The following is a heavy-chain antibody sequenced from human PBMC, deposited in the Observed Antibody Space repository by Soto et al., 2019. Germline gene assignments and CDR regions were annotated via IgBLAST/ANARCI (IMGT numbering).Heavy chain of an antibody. CDR3: ARGPMTTGKYYGMDV. CDR1: GFTFSDYY. CDR2: ISSSSSYT. J-gene: IGHJ6*02. D-gene: IGHD4-4*01. V-gene: IGHV3-11*05. Sequence: QVQLVESGGGLVRPGGSLRLSCAASGFTFSDYYMTWIRQAPGKGLEWVSYISSSSSYTIYADSVKGRFTISRDNAKKTLYLQMNSLRVEDTAVYYCARGPMTTGKYYGMDVWGQGTTVTVSS.